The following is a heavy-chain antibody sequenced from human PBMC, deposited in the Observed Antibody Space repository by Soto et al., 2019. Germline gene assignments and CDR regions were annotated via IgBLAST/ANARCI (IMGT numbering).Heavy chain of an antibody. J-gene: IGHJ6*02. V-gene: IGHV3-30-3*01. Sequence: GGSLRLSCAASGFTFSSYAMHWVRQAPGKGLEWVAVISYDGSNKYYADSVKGRFTISRDNSKNTLYLQMNSLRAEDTAVYYCARADDDFWSGSSPALFDYGMDVWGQGTTVTVSS. D-gene: IGHD3-3*01. CDR2: ISYDGSNK. CDR3: ARADDDFWSGSSPALFDYGMDV. CDR1: GFTFSSYA.